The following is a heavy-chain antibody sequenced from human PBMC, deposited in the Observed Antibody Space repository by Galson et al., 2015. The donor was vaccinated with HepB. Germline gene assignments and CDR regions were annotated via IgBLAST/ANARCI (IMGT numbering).Heavy chain of an antibody. CDR2: ISGSGGST. CDR1: GFTFSSYA. V-gene: IGHV3-23*01. D-gene: IGHD6-19*01. CDR3: AKDPGYSSGWYLELG. J-gene: IGHJ4*02. Sequence: SLRLSCAASGFTFSSYAMSWVRQAPGKGLEWVSAISGSGGSTYYADSVKGRFTISRDNSKNTLYLQMNSLRAEDTAVYYCAKDPGYSSGWYLELGWGQGTLVTVSS.